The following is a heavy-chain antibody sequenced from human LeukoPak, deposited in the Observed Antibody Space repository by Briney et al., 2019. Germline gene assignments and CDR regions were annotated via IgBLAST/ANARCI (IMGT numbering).Heavy chain of an antibody. D-gene: IGHD3-3*01. CDR2: INPNSGGT. J-gene: IGHJ6*02. CDR3: ARDQTPLRFLEWLSSMDV. CDR1: GYTFTGYY. Sequence: GASVKVSCKASGYTFTGYYMHWVRKAPGQGLEWMGWINPNSGGTNYAQKFQGRVTMTRDTSISTAYMELRSLRSDDTAVYYCARDQTPLRFLEWLSSMDVWGQGTTVTVSS. V-gene: IGHV1-2*02.